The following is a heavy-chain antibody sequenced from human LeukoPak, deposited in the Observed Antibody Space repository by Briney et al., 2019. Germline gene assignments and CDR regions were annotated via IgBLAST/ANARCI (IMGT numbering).Heavy chain of an antibody. D-gene: IGHD2-2*01. V-gene: IGHV4-59*01. CDR2: IYYSGST. J-gene: IGHJ4*02. CDR3: ASRYCSSTSCSHGFDY. CDR1: GGSFSGYY. Sequence: SETLSLTCAVYGGSFSGYYWSWIRQPPGKGLEWIGYIYYSGSTNYNPSLKSRVTISVDTSKNQFSLKLSSVTAADTAVYYCASRYCSSTSCSHGFDYWGQGTLVTVSS.